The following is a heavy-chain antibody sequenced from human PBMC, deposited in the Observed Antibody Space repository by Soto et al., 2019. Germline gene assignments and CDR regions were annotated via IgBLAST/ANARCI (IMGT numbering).Heavy chain of an antibody. J-gene: IGHJ6*02. CDR3: AREEAADYYGMDV. V-gene: IGHV4-31*03. CDR2: IYYSGST. D-gene: IGHD6-25*01. Sequence: QVQLQESGPGLVKPSQTLSLTCTVSGGSISSGGYYWSWIRQHPGKGLEWIGYIYYSGSTYYNPALKSRVTISVDTSKNQFSLKLSSVTAADTAVYYCAREEAADYYGMDVWGQGTTVTVSS. CDR1: GGSISSGGYY.